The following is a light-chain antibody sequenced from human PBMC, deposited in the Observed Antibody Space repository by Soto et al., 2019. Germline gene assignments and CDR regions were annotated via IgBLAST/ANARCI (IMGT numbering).Light chain of an antibody. CDR1: QSVSSI. V-gene: IGKV3-15*01. Sequence: EIVMTQSPATLSVSPGERATLSCRASQSVSSILAWYQQKPGQAPRLLIYGASTRATGIPARFSGSGSGTEFTLTISSLQSEDFAVYYCQQYGSSPWTFGQGTKVDIK. CDR3: QQYGSSPWT. CDR2: GAS. J-gene: IGKJ1*01.